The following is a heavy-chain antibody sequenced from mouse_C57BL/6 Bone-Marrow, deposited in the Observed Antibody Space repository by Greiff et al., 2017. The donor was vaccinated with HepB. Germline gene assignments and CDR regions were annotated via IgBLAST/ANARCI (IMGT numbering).Heavy chain of an antibody. V-gene: IGHV1-64*01. CDR1: GYTFTSYW. CDR2: IHPNSGST. Sequence: VQLQQPGAELVKPGASVKLSCKASGYTFTSYWMHWVKQRPGQGLEWIGMIHPNSGSTNYNEKFKSKATLTVDKSASTAYMQLSSLTSEDSAVYYCARPVTTVFDVWGTGTTVTVSS. D-gene: IGHD1-1*01. CDR3: ARPVTTVFDV. J-gene: IGHJ1*03.